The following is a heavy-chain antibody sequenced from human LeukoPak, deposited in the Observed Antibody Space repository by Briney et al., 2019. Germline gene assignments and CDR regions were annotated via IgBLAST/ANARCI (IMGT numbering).Heavy chain of an antibody. CDR1: GFTFSSYA. V-gene: IGHV3-48*03. D-gene: IGHD3-22*01. Sequence: PGGSLRLSCAVSGFTFSSYAMNWVRQAPGKGLEWVSYISSSGSAIYYADSVKGRFTISRDNAKNSLYLQMNSLRAEDTAVYYCARANYYDTSGFDYWGQGTLVTVSS. J-gene: IGHJ4*02. CDR3: ARANYYDTSGFDY. CDR2: ISSSGSAI.